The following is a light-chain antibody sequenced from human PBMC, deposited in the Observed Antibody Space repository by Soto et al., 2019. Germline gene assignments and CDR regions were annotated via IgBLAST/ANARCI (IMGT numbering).Light chain of an antibody. CDR2: GNS. CDR3: QSYDSSLSGSV. Sequence: VVTQPPSVSGAPGQRVTISCTGSSSNIGAVYGVHWYQQLPGTAPKLLIYGNSNRPSGVPDRFSGSKSGTSASLAITGLQAEDEADYYCQSYDSSLSGSVFGGGTKLPVL. J-gene: IGLJ3*02. CDR1: SSNIGAVYG. V-gene: IGLV1-40*01.